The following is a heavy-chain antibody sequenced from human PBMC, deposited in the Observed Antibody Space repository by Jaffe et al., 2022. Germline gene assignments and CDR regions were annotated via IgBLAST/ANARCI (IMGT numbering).Heavy chain of an antibody. V-gene: IGHV4-59*01. CDR3: ARAGEELAILDY. CDR2: IYYSGST. D-gene: IGHD2-2*02. Sequence: QVQLQESGPGLVKPSETLSLTCTVSGGSISSYYWSWIRQPPGKGLEWIGYIYYSGSTNYNPSLKSRVTISVDTSKNQFSLKLSSVTAADTAVYYCARAGEELAILDYWGQGTLVTVSS. J-gene: IGHJ4*02. CDR1: GGSISSYY.